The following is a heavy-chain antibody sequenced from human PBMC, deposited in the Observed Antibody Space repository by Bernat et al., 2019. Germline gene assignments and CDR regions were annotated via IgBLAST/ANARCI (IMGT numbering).Heavy chain of an antibody. Sequence: VQLQESGPGLVKPSGTLSLTCAVSGGSISSSNWWSWVRQPPGKGLEWIGEIYHSGSTNYNPSLKSRVTISVDKSKNQFSLKLSSVTAADTAVYYCARAGFWSGYLPPYYYYYGMDVWGQGTTVTVSS. V-gene: IGHV4-4*02. CDR2: IYHSGST. J-gene: IGHJ6*02. CDR1: GGSISSSNW. CDR3: ARAGFWSGYLPPYYYYYGMDV. D-gene: IGHD3-3*01.